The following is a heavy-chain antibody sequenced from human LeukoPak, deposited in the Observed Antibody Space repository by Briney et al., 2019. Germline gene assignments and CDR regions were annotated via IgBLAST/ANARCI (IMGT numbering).Heavy chain of an antibody. CDR2: ISGSGGST. D-gene: IGHD6-13*01. V-gene: IGHV3-23*01. CDR1: GFTFSSYA. CDR3: AKRKAAAGMEFDP. Sequence: QAGGSLRLSCAASGFTFSSYAMSWVRQAPGKGREWVSAISGSGGSTYYADSVKGRLTISRDNYKKTVDMKMNRLRAEDTAVYYCAKRKAAAGMEFDPWGQGTLVTVSS. J-gene: IGHJ5*02.